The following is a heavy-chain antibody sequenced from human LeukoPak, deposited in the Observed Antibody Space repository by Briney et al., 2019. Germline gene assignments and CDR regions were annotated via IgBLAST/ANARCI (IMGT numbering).Heavy chain of an antibody. CDR3: VRGAGFCSSTSCSLGY. Sequence: ASVKVSCKVSGYTLTELSMHWVRQAPGKGLEWMGGFDPEDGETIYAQKFQGRVTMTEDTSTDTAYMELSSLRSEDTAVYYCVRGAGFCSSTSCSLGYWGQGTLVTVSS. CDR1: GYTLTELS. D-gene: IGHD2-2*01. J-gene: IGHJ4*02. CDR2: FDPEDGET. V-gene: IGHV1-24*01.